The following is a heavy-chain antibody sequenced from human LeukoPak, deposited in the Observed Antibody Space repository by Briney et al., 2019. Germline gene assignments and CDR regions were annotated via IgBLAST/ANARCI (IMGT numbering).Heavy chain of an antibody. CDR2: IYHSGST. CDR1: GYSISSGYY. V-gene: IGHV4-38-2*02. CDR3: ARVPVNIWENWFDP. J-gene: IGHJ5*02. Sequence: SETLSLTCSVSGYSISSGYYWGCIRQPPGKGLEWIGSIYHSGSTYCNPSLKSRVSISVDTSKNQFSLKLSSVTAADTAVYYCARVPVNIWENWFDPWGQGTLVTVSS. D-gene: IGHD1-26*01.